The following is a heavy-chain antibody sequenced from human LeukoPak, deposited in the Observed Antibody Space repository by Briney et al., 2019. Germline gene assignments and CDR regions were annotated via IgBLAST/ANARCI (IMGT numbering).Heavy chain of an antibody. CDR1: GDSITTYY. CDR3: ARDLDSYGSY. Sequence: SETLSLTCTVSGDSITTYYWSWIRQPPGKGLEWIGYIYYSGSTNYNPSLKSRVTISVDTSKNQFSLKLSSVTAADTAVYYCARDLDSYGSYWGRGTLVTVSS. D-gene: IGHD5-18*01. V-gene: IGHV4-59*01. J-gene: IGHJ4*02. CDR2: IYYSGST.